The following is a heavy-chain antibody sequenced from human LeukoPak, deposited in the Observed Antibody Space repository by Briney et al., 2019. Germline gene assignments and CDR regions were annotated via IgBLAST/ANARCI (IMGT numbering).Heavy chain of an antibody. Sequence: GGSLRLPCAASGFSVSSNFMSWVRQAPGKGLEWVSVIYSGGSTYYADSVKGRFTISRDNSKNTVYFQMNSLRAEDTAIYYCAIGVGVAVVTFDYWGQGTLVTVSS. D-gene: IGHD2-21*02. J-gene: IGHJ4*02. CDR1: GFSVSSNF. CDR3: AIGVGVAVVTFDY. CDR2: IYSGGST. V-gene: IGHV3-53*01.